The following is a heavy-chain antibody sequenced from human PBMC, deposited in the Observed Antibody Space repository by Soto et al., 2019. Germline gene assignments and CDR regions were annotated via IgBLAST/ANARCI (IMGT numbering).Heavy chain of an antibody. CDR3: ECAQHLIIVARANG. V-gene: IGHV3-30-3*01. J-gene: IGHJ4*02. CDR2: MSHDGNIK. CDR1: GFTFSSHT. D-gene: IGHD2-15*01. Sequence: GGSLRLSCAASGFTFSSHTMHWVRQAPGKGLEWLSLMSHDGNIKFYADSVKGRFTISRDNSKNILYLQMNNLRAEDTALYYCECAQHLIIVARANGWGQGTLVTVSS.